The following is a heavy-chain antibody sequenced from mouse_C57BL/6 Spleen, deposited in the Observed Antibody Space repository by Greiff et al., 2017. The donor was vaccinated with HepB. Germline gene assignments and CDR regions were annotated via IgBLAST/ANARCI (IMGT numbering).Heavy chain of an antibody. J-gene: IGHJ3*01. V-gene: IGHV14-1*01. CDR3: TTGANWDAWFAY. CDR1: GFNIKDYY. D-gene: IGHD4-1*01. Sequence: VQLQQSGAELVRPGASVKLSCTASGFNIKDYYMHWVKQRPEQGLEWIGRIDPEDGDTEYAPKFQGKATMTADTSSNTAYLQRSSLTSEDTAVYYCTTGANWDAWFAYWGQGTLVTVSA. CDR2: IDPEDGDT.